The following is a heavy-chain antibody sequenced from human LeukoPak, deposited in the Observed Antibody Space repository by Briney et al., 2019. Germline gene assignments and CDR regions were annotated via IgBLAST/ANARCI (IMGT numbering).Heavy chain of an antibody. CDR2: VFSSGTT. D-gene: IGHD6-19*01. CDR3: ASQAAYYSRGRYQETWIAY. Sequence: SQTLSLTCTVSSGSISDRNYYWAWIPQSPEKGLEWLGRVFSSGTTYYNPSLQGRVTISIDTSKNQFSLELTSVTAADTAVYYCASQAAYYSRGRYQETWIAYWGQGTLVTVSS. J-gene: IGHJ4*02. CDR1: SGSISDRNYY. V-gene: IGHV4-39*01.